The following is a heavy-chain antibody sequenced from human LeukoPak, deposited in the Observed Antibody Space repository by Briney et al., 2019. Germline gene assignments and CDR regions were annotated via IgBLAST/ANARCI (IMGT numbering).Heavy chain of an antibody. CDR3: ARGRGGSSKRGYYFDY. Sequence: ASVKVSCKASGYTFTTYGMNWVRQAPGQGLEWMGWINTNTGNPTYAQGFTGPFVFSLDTSVSTAYLQISSLKAEDTAVYYCARGRGGSSKRGYYFDYWGQGTLVTVSS. CDR2: INTNTGNP. CDR1: GYTFTTYG. D-gene: IGHD6-6*01. V-gene: IGHV7-4-1*02. J-gene: IGHJ4*02.